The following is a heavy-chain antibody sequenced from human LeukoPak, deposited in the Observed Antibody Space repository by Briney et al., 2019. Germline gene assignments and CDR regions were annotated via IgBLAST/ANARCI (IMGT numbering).Heavy chain of an antibody. D-gene: IGHD4-17*01. V-gene: IGHV1-46*01. Sequence: WASVKVSCKASGYTFTSYYMHWVRQAPGQGLEWMGIINPSGGSTSYAQKFQGRVTMTRDTSTSTVYMELSSLRSEDTAVYYCARRGGKNYGDYVVYYYYMDVWGKGTTVTVSS. J-gene: IGHJ6*03. CDR3: ARRGGKNYGDYVVYYYYMDV. CDR1: GYTFTSYY. CDR2: INPSGGST.